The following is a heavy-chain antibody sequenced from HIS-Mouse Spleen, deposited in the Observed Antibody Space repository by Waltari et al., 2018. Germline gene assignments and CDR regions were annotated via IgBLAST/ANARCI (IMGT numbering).Heavy chain of an antibody. Sequence: QVQLVQSGAEVKKPGASVKVSCKASGYTFTGYYMPWVRPAPGQGLEWMGWINPNRGGTNYAQKFQGRVTMTRDTSISTAYMELSRLRSDDTAVYYCAREKIGIEGGDDFWSGYFYWGQGTLVTVSS. CDR3: AREKIGIEGGDDFWSGYFY. CDR2: INPNRGGT. J-gene: IGHJ4*02. CDR1: GYTFTGYY. V-gene: IGHV1-2*02. D-gene: IGHD3-3*01.